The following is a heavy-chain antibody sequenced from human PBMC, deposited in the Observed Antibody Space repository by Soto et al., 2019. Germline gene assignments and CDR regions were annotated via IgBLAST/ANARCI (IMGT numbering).Heavy chain of an antibody. J-gene: IGHJ6*02. CDR3: ARELVGHHYYYYGMDV. Sequence: QVQLVESGGGVVQPGRSLRLSCAASGFTFSSYGMHWVRQAPGKGLEWVAVISYDGSNKYYADSVKGRFTISRDNSKNTLYLQMNSLRAEDTAVYYCARELVGHHYYYYGMDVWGQGTTVTVSS. D-gene: IGHD1-26*01. CDR1: GFTFSSYG. CDR2: ISYDGSNK. V-gene: IGHV3-30*03.